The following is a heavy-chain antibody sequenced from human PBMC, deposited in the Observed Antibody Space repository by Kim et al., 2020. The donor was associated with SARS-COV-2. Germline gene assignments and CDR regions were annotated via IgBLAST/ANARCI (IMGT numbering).Heavy chain of an antibody. CDR1: GGSISSYY. V-gene: IGHV4-59*01. Sequence: SETLSLTCTVSGGSISSYYWSWIRQPPGKGLEWIGYIYYSGSTNYNPSLKSRVTISVDTSKYQFSLKLSSVTAAGTAVYYCARDLHYYGSGSYYYYYGMDVWSQGTTGTVSS. J-gene: IGHJ6*02. D-gene: IGHD3-10*01. CDR3: ARDLHYYGSGSYYYYYGMDV. CDR2: IYYSGST.